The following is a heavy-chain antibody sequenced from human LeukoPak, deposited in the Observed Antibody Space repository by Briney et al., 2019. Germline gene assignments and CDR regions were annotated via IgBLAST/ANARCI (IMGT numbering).Heavy chain of an antibody. J-gene: IGHJ4*02. CDR2: IKQDGSEK. CDR1: GFTFSSYW. CDR3: ARDPGDILTGYPSFDY. D-gene: IGHD3-9*01. V-gene: IGHV3-7*01. Sequence: GGSLRLSCAASGFTFSSYWMSWVRQAPGKGLEWVANIKQDGSEKYYVDSVKGRFTISRDNAKNSLYLQMNSLRAEDTAVYYCARDPGDILTGYPSFDYWGQGTLVTVSS.